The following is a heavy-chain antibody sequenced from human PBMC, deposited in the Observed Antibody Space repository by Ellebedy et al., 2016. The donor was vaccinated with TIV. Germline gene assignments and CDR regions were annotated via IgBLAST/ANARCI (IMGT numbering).Heavy chain of an antibody. D-gene: IGHD2-21*01. J-gene: IGHJ2*01. CDR3: AKELLGTDWYFDL. V-gene: IGHV3-33*06. Sequence: GESLKISXAASGFTFSSYGMHWVRQAPGKGLEWVAVIWYDGSNKYYADSVKGRFTISRDNSKNTLYLQMNSLRAEDTAVYYCAKELLGTDWYFDLWGRGTLVTVSS. CDR2: IWYDGSNK. CDR1: GFTFSSYG.